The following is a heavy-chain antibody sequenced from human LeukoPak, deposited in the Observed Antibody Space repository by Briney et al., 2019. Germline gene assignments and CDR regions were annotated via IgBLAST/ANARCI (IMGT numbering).Heavy chain of an antibody. Sequence: GGSLRFSCAASGFIFSSYDMYWVRQAPGKGLEWVAFVQYTGNDKYYADSVRGRFTISRDNSKDTLYLQMNSLRAGDTAVYYCAKKVTTKTWADAFDVWGHGTLVTVSS. V-gene: IGHV3-30*02. D-gene: IGHD4-17*01. CDR2: VQYTGNDK. J-gene: IGHJ3*01. CDR1: GFIFSSYD. CDR3: AKKVTTKTWADAFDV.